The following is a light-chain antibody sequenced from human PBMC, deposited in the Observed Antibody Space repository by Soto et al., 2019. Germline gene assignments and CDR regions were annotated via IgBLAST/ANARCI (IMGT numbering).Light chain of an antibody. V-gene: IGKV1-39*01. J-gene: IGKJ1*01. Sequence: DIQMTQSTSSLSASVGDRVTITCRASQNINNYLNWYQQKPGRAPNLLIYAASSLQNGVPARFSGGGFGAEFTLTITSLQPEDFATYYCHQVYTYPRTFAQGTKVAIK. CDR1: QNINNY. CDR2: AAS. CDR3: HQVYTYPRT.